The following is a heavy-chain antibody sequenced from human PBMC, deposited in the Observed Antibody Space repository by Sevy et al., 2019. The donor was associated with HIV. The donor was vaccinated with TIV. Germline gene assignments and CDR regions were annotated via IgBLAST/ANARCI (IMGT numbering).Heavy chain of an antibody. CDR3: ATTKDYYDTRGYPFDY. D-gene: IGHD3-22*01. Sequence: PSVKVSCKFSGYTLTELSVHWVRQAPGKGLEWMATFDPEDDEKIYAQKFQGRVTMTEDTSTDTAYMELSSLRSEDTAVYYCATTKDYYDTRGYPFDYWGQGTLVTVSS. V-gene: IGHV1-24*01. CDR2: FDPEDDEK. CDR1: GYTLTELS. J-gene: IGHJ4*02.